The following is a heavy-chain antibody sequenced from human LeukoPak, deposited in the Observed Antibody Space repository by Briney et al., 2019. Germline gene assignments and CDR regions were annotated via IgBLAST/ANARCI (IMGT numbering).Heavy chain of an antibody. D-gene: IGHD4-23*01. CDR3: VRAIGSNTL. Sequence: GGSLRLSCAASGFTFTTYWMSWVRQAPGKVLEWVANINQDGSEKYYVDSVKGRFTISRDNAKNSLYLQMNSLAEDTAVYFCVRAIGSNTLWGQGTLVTVSS. V-gene: IGHV3-7*01. J-gene: IGHJ4*02. CDR1: GFTFTTYW. CDR2: INQDGSEK.